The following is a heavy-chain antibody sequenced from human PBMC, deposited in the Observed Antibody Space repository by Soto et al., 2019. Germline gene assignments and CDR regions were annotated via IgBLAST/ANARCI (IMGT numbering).Heavy chain of an antibody. CDR2: ISYDGSNK. J-gene: IGHJ4*02. V-gene: IGHV3-30*18. D-gene: IGHD5-12*01. Sequence: GGSLRLSCAASGFTFSSYGMHWVRQAPGKGLEWVAVISYDGSNKYYADSVKGRFTISRDNSKNTLYLQMNSLRAEDTAVYYCAKDLPRGYSGYDSYFYWGQGTLVTVSS. CDR3: AKDLPRGYSGYDSYFY. CDR1: GFTFSSYG.